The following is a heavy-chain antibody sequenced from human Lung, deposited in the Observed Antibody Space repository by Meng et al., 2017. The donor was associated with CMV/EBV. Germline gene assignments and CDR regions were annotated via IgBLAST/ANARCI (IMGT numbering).Heavy chain of an antibody. CDR2: IRYDGSKE. CDR3: AKERIRYNYGSETIDY. D-gene: IGHD5-18*01. CDR1: GFIFSSYG. J-gene: IGHJ4*02. V-gene: IGHV3-30*02. Sequence: GESLKIXXAASGFIFSSYGMHWVRQAPGKGLEWVAFIRYDGSKEYYVDFVKGRFTISRDNSKNTLYLQMHSLRPGDTAVYYCAKERIRYNYGSETIDYWGQGXLVTVSS.